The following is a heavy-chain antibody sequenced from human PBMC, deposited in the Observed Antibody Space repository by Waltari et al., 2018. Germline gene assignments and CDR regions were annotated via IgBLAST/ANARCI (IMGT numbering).Heavy chain of an antibody. CDR2: IYYTGST. V-gene: IGHV4-59*01. J-gene: IGHJ5*02. CDR3: ARGGGGDWEWFDP. Sequence: QVQLQESGPSLLKPSETLSLICPVHGGSIRGFYWSWVRQPPGKGLDWIGYIYYTGSTNFNPSLKSRVTMSVDTSKNQFSLKLSSVTAADTAFYYCARGGGGDWEWFDPWGQGTLVTVSS. D-gene: IGHD2-21*02. CDR1: GGSIRGFY.